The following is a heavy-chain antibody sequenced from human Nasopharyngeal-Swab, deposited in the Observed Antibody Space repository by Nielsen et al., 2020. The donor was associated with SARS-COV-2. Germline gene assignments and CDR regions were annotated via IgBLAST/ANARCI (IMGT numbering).Heavy chain of an antibody. CDR3: ARANRAGARIFGVVTHLDY. J-gene: IGHJ4*02. CDR1: GGSISSYY. D-gene: IGHD3-3*01. Sequence: SETLSLTCTVSGGSISSYYWSWIRQPPGKGLEWIGYIYYSGSTYYNPSLKSRVTISVDTSKNQFSLKLSSVTAADTAVYYCARANRAGARIFGVVTHLDYWGQGTLVTVSS. V-gene: IGHV4-59*06. CDR2: IYYSGST.